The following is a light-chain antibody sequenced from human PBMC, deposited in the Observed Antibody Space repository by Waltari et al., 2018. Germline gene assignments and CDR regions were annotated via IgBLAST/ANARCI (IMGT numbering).Light chain of an antibody. CDR3: QRSDPFSPS. V-gene: IGKV1-5*03. CDR1: DNINNW. CDR2: KAS. Sequence: DIQMTQSPSTLSASVGDRVTITCRASDNINNWLAWYQQKPGKAPKLLIYKASNLEPGVPSRFSGSGSGTDFALTISSLQPDDFATYYCQRSDPFSPSFDQGTMVDIK. J-gene: IGKJ1*01.